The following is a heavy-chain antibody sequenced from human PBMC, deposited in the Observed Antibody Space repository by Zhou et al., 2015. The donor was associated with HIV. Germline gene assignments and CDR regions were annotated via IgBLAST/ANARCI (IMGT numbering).Heavy chain of an antibody. CDR2: IIPILGIA. J-gene: IGHJ6*02. CDR3: AREDCSGGSCYEYYYYGMDV. V-gene: IGHV1-69*08. Sequence: QVQLVQSGAEVKKPGSSVKVSCKASGGTFSSYTISWVRQAPGQGLEWMGRIIPILGIANYAQKFQGRVTITADKSTSTAYMELSSLRSEDTAVYYCAREDCSGGSCYEYYYYGMDVWGQGTTVTVSS. D-gene: IGHD2-15*01. CDR1: GGTFSSYT.